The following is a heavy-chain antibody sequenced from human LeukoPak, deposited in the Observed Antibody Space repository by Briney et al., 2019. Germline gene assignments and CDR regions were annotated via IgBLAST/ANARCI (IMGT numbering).Heavy chain of an antibody. D-gene: IGHD2-15*01. Sequence: SETLSLTCTVSGGSISSSNYYWGWIRQPPGKGLEWIGTIYYSGSTYYNSSFKSRVTISVDTSKNHFSLKVSSVTATDTAMYYRARHGALCTGGSCTRFDPWGQGTLVTVSS. V-gene: IGHV4-39*01. J-gene: IGHJ5*02. CDR2: IYYSGST. CDR3: ARHGALCTGGSCTRFDP. CDR1: GGSISSSNYY.